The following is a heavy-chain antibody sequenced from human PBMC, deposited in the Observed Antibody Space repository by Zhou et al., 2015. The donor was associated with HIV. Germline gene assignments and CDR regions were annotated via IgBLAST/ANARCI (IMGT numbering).Heavy chain of an antibody. CDR2: IIPLSGAA. CDR1: GGTLSRYG. CDR3: AGSLGGNDGYWYFDL. V-gene: IGHV1-69*12. Sequence: QVQLVQSGAEVKTPGSSVKVSCKGSGGTLSRYGITWVRQAPGQGLEWMGGIIPLSGAANSAQKFQGRVTISADESTNIVFMELRNLRSEDTAVYFCAGSLGGNDGYWYFDLWGRGTWSLSP. J-gene: IGHJ2*01. D-gene: IGHD5-12*01.